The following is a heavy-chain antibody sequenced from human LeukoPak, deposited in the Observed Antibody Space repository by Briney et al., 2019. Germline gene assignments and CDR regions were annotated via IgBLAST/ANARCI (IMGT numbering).Heavy chain of an antibody. V-gene: IGHV5-51*01. Sequence: GESLKISCKGSGYTFNTYWIGWVRQMPGKGLEWMGIINPSDSDTTYSPSFQGQVTISADRSISTAYLQWSSLKASDTAIYYCARLRTTRGPVTVTPSYPDSPNLFDPWGQGTLVTVSS. CDR1: GYTFNTYW. D-gene: IGHD4-17*01. CDR3: ARLRTTRGPVTVTPSYPDSPNLFDP. J-gene: IGHJ5*02. CDR2: INPSDSDT.